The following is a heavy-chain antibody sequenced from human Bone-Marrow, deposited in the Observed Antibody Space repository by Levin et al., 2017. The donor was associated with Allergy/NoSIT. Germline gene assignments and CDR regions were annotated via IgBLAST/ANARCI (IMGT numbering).Heavy chain of an antibody. D-gene: IGHD3-16*02. CDR2: ISSSGNTF. J-gene: IGHJ6*02. CDR3: ARESMMTSGGLIVTGYAMDV. Sequence: PGGSLRLSCGASGFTFSSYEMNWVRLAPGKGLEWISYISSSGNTFYYADSVKGRFTVSRDNAKNLLHLQMNSLRVEDTAIYYCARESMMTSGGLIVTGYAMDVWGQGTTVTVSS. V-gene: IGHV3-48*03. CDR1: GFTFSSYE.